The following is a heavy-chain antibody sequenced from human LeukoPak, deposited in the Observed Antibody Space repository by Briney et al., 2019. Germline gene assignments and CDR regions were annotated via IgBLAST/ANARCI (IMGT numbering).Heavy chain of an antibody. CDR3: ARDRFYYYGSGSYYYYYGMDV. V-gene: IGHV3-48*04. CDR1: GFTFSSYS. Sequence: GGSLRLSCAASGFTFSSYSMNWVRQAPGKGLEWVSYISSSSSTIYYADSVKGRFTISRDNAKNSLYLQMNSLRAEDTAVYYCARDRFYYYGSGSYYYYYGMDVWGQGTTVTVSS. CDR2: ISSSSSTI. D-gene: IGHD3-10*01. J-gene: IGHJ6*02.